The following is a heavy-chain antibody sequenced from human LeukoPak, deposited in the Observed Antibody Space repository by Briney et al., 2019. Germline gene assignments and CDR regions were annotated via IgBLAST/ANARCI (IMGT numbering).Heavy chain of an antibody. CDR1: GFTFANYA. CDR2: ISGSGGST. V-gene: IGHV3-23*01. J-gene: IGHJ4*02. D-gene: IGHD1-26*01. CDR3: AKIVGATTF. Sequence: GGSLRLSCAASGFTFANYAMSWVRQGPGKGLEWVSTISGSGGSTYYADSVKGRFTISRDNSKNTLFLQMNSLRADDTAVYYCAKIVGATTFWGQGTLVTVSS.